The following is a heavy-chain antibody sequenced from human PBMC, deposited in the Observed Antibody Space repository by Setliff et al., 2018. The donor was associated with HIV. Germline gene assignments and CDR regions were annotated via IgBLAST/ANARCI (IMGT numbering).Heavy chain of an antibody. CDR2: IIPLFGTR. Sequence: SVKVSCKASGGTLNDYAVTWVRQAPGQGLDVVGEIIPLFGTRNYVQRFQVRIAITTDESTATAYMDLSGLTSEDTAMYYCAFSIYRSGSYSFIFDYWGQGTLVTVSS. D-gene: IGHD3-10*01. CDR3: AFSIYRSGSYSFIFDY. CDR1: GGTLNDYA. V-gene: IGHV1-69*05. J-gene: IGHJ4*02.